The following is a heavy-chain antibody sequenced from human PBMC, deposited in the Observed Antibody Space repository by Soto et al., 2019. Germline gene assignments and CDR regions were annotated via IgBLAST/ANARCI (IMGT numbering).Heavy chain of an antibody. Sequence: ASVKVSCKASGYTFTSYDINWVRQATGQGLEWMGWMNPNSGNTGYAQKFQGRVTMTRNTSISTAYMELSSLRSEDTAVYYCARGITIFGVVTHHYYYYGMDVWGQGTTVTVSS. CDR3: ARGITIFGVVTHHYYYYGMDV. CDR2: MNPNSGNT. V-gene: IGHV1-8*01. J-gene: IGHJ6*02. CDR1: GYTFTSYD. D-gene: IGHD3-3*01.